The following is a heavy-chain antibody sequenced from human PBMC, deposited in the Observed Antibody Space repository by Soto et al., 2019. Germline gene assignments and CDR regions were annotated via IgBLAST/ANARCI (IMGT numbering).Heavy chain of an antibody. CDR3: ARVVPGAEAWFGP. CDR1: GYTFSNYG. Sequence: QVQLVQSGGEVKRPGASVKVSCKTSGYTFSNYGITWVRQAPGQPLEWLGWISLYSDGTNYAQKFQGRVSMTTDSSTTTAYMELTSLRSDATAVYYYARVVPGAEAWFGPWGQGTLVTVSS. V-gene: IGHV1-18*01. CDR2: ISLYSDGT. J-gene: IGHJ5*02. D-gene: IGHD2-2*01.